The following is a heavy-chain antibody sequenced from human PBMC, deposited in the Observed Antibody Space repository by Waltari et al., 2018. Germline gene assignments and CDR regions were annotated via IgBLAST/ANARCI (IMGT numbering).Heavy chain of an antibody. D-gene: IGHD6-19*01. J-gene: IGHJ4*02. CDR2: ISSSSSYI. CDR3: ARESKAGIAVAGGFDY. V-gene: IGHV3-21*01. CDR1: GFTFSSYS. Sequence: EVQLVESGGGLVKPGGSLRLSCAASGFTFSSYSMNWVRQAPGKGLEWVSSISSSSSYIYYADSVKGRFTISRDNAKNSLYLQMNSLRAEDTAVYYCARESKAGIAVAGGFDYWGQGTLVTVSS.